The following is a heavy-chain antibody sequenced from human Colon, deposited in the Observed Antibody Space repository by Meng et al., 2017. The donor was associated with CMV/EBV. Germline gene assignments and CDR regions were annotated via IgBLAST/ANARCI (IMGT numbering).Heavy chain of an antibody. Sequence: QVRLGQVGAEVTKPGASVKVSCKTSGYVFDLYGISWVRQAPGQGLEWMGWISADKRYTSYAQNLQGRVTMTTDASTSTAYMELRGLRSNDTAVYYCARVYEYSSSWGSDYWGQGTLVTVSS. J-gene: IGHJ4*02. CDR3: ARVYEYSSSWGSDY. V-gene: IGHV1-18*01. D-gene: IGHD6-6*01. CDR1: GYVFDLYG. CDR2: ISADKRYT.